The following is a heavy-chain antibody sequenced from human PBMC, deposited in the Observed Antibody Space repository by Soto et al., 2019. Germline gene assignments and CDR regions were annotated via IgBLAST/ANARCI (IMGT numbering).Heavy chain of an antibody. V-gene: IGHV3-33*01. Sequence: GGSLRLSCAASGFTFSSYVMHWVRQAPGKGLEWVAVIWYDGSNKYYADSVKGRFTISRDNSKNTLYLQMNSLRAEDTAVYYCARDASMVRGVIPPRLTGYFDYWGQGTLVTVSS. CDR2: IWYDGSNK. CDR1: GFTFSSYV. D-gene: IGHD3-10*01. J-gene: IGHJ4*02. CDR3: ARDASMVRGVIPPRLTGYFDY.